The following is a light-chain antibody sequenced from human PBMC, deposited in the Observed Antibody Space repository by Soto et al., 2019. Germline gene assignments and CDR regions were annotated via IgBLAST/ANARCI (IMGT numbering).Light chain of an antibody. CDR3: QQYKVYPYT. CDR2: DVS. CDR1: QRLTGR. J-gene: IGKJ2*01. V-gene: IGKV1-5*01. Sequence: DIQMTQSPSTLSASIGDRVTLTCRASQRLTGRLAWYQQKPGRPPKLLIYDVSILESWVPSRFSGSESGTDFTLTISSLRPDDFATFYCQQYKVYPYTFGQGTRLDI.